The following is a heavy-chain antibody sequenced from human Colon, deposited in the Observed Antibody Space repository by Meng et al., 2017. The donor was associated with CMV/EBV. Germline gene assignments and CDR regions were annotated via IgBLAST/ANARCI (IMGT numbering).Heavy chain of an antibody. CDR1: GFTFSSYS. V-gene: IGHV3-21*04. J-gene: IGHJ2*01. CDR3: AVQVGPTERYFDI. Sequence: GESLKISCAASGFTFSSYSMNWVRQAPGKGLEWVSSISSRSTYISYADSVKGRFTVSRDDAKNLMYLQMNSLRAEDTAVYYCAVQVGPTERYFDIWGRGTLVTVSS. CDR2: ISSRSTYI. D-gene: IGHD1-26*01.